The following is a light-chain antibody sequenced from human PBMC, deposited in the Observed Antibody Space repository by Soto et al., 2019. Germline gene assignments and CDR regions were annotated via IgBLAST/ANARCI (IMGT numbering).Light chain of an antibody. CDR2: EVS. J-gene: IGLJ1*01. V-gene: IGLV2-14*01. CDR1: SSDVGGYNY. CDR3: SSYTSSSSYV. Sequence: QSALTQPAYVSGSPGQSITISCTGTSSDVGGYNYVSWYQQHPGKAPKLMIYEVSNRPSGVSNRFSGSKSGNTASLTISGLQAEDEADYYCSSYTSSSSYVVGTGTKVTVL.